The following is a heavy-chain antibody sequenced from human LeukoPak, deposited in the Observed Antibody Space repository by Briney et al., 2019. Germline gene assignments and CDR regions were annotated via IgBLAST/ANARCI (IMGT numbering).Heavy chain of an antibody. D-gene: IGHD2-15*01. CDR2: INPRDGTT. J-gene: IGHJ4*02. Sequence: GASVKVSCKASGYTFTSYGISWVRQAPGQGLEWLGIINPRDGTTSYAQTFQGRVAMTRDTSTNTVYMELNSLRSEDTAVYYCSRDRCSISGCSLGPSAVDFWGQGALVIVSS. V-gene: IGHV1-46*01. CDR3: SRDRCSISGCSLGPSAVDF. CDR1: GYTFTSYG.